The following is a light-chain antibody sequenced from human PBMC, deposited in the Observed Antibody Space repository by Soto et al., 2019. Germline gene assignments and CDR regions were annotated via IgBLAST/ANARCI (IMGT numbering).Light chain of an antibody. J-gene: IGKJ5*01. CDR2: IAS. V-gene: IGKV1-9*01. CDR3: QQFNSYPIN. CDR1: EDISSF. Sequence: DIPLTQSPSFLSASVGDRVTITCRASEDISSFLSWYQQKPGKIPKLLISIASTFQSGVPSMFSGSGSGTEFTLTISGLQPEDFATYYCQQFNSYPINFGQGTRL.